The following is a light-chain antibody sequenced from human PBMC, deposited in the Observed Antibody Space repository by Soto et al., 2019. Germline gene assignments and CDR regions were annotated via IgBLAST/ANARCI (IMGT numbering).Light chain of an antibody. CDR3: QQYGNSIPIT. Sequence: EVVLTQSPGTLSLSPGERATLCFMASQSVSNRCLAWYQQKPGQGPRLLIYGAFSRATGIPDRFSGSGSGTDFTLTISRLEPEDFAVYYCQQYGNSIPITFGQGTRLEIK. J-gene: IGKJ5*01. CDR1: QSVSNRC. V-gene: IGKV3-20*01. CDR2: GAF.